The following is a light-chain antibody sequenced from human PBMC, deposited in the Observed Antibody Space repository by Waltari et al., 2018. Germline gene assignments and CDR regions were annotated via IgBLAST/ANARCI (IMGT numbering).Light chain of an antibody. CDR1: QTVRSF. J-gene: IGKJ2*01. V-gene: IGKV3-11*01. CDR3: LQRSNWPYT. Sequence: DIVLTQSPATLSLSPGERATLSCRASQTVRSFLAWYQQNPGQAPRLLIFDASSRAPGIPAKFRGSGSGTDFTLTVSNLEPEDFAVYYCLQRSNWPYTFGQGTRVEIK. CDR2: DAS.